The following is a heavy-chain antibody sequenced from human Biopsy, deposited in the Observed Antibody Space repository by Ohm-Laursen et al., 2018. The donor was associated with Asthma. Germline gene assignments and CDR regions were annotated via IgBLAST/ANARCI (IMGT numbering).Heavy chain of an antibody. V-gene: IGHV1-69*01. CDR1: GGTFNTYV. CDR2: INSVFGTT. D-gene: IGHD2-2*01. J-gene: IGHJ4*02. CDR3: ARKAGSCISRTCYSLDF. Sequence: GSSAKVSCKSLGGTFNTYVIGWVRQAPGQGLEWMGGINSVFGTTTYPQKFQDRVTITADDSTSTVYMELSSLRSEDTAVYYCARKAGSCISRTCYSLDFWGQGTQVTVSS.